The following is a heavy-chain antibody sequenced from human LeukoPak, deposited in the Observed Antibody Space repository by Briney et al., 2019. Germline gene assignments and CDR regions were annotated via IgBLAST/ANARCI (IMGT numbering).Heavy chain of an antibody. Sequence: GGSLRLSCAASGFTFSGYAMSWVRQAPGKGLEWVSAISGSGGSTYYADSVKGRFTISRDNSKNTLYLQMNSLRAEDTAVYYCAGYSSSWYDYYYYYGMDVWGQGTTVTVSS. CDR3: AGYSSSWYDYYYYYGMDV. V-gene: IGHV3-23*01. J-gene: IGHJ6*02. CDR2: ISGSGGST. D-gene: IGHD6-13*01. CDR1: GFTFSGYA.